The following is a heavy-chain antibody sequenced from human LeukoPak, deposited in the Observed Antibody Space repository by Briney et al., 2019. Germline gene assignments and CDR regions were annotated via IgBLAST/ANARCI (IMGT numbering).Heavy chain of an antibody. J-gene: IGHJ6*03. CDR1: GGTFSSYA. D-gene: IGHD6-6*01. CDR2: IIPIFGTA. Sequence: GSSVKVSCKASGGTFSSYAISWVRQAPGQGLEWMGGIIPIFGTANYAQKFQGRVTITTDESTSTAYMELSSLRSEDTAVYYCARDTSSIAALGRNYYYSMDVWGKGTTVTVSS. CDR3: ARDTSSIAALGRNYYYSMDV. V-gene: IGHV1-69*05.